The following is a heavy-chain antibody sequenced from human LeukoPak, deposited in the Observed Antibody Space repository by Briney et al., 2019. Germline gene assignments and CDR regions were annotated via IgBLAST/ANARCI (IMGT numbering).Heavy chain of an antibody. CDR2: IYYSGST. J-gene: IGHJ4*02. CDR3: ARVGTYYYDSSGYYFDY. CDR1: GGSITSSSYY. D-gene: IGHD3-22*01. V-gene: IGHV4-61*05. Sequence: SETLFLTCTVSGGSITSSSYYWGWIRQPPGKGLEWIGYIYYSGSTNYNPSLKSRVTISVDTSKNQFSLKLSSVTAADTAVYYCARVGTYYYDSSGYYFDYWGQGTLVTVSS.